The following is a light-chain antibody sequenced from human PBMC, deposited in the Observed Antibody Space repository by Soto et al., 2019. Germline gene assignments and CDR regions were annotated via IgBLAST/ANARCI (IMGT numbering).Light chain of an antibody. CDR1: SSDIGGHHF. Sequence: QSARSHPASVSWSPGHSITISCTGTSSDIGGHHFVSWYQQQSGKAPKLVIYEATDRPSGVSDRFSGSKSGNTASLTISGLQPEDEADYYCSSYTSSSIYVFGTGTKVTVL. CDR3: SSYTSSSIYV. J-gene: IGLJ1*01. V-gene: IGLV2-14*01. CDR2: EAT.